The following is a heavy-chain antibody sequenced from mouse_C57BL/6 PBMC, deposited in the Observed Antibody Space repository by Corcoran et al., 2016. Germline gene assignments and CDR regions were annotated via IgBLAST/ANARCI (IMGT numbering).Heavy chain of an antibody. J-gene: IGHJ2*01. D-gene: IGHD1-1*01. CDR2: IYPGDGAT. Sequence: QVQLQQSGAGLVKPGASVTITCTASGSAFSRYWWNWVKQRPGKGLEWIGQIYPGDGATNYNGKFKGKATLTADKSSSTAYMQLISLTSEDSAVYFCARSYYGSSYVDYWGQGTTLTVSS. CDR1: GSAFSRYW. V-gene: IGHV1-80*01. CDR3: ARSYYGSSYVDY.